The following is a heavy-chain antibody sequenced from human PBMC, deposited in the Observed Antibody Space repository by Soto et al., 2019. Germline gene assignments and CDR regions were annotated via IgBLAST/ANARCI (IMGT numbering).Heavy chain of an antibody. CDR3: ARGFSAGKGSPPAF. CDR1: GFTFSSFA. J-gene: IGHJ4*02. V-gene: IGHV3-23*01. D-gene: IGHD6-13*01. Sequence: HPGGSLRLSCAASGFTFSSFAMSWVRQAPGKGLDWVSAISGSGGSTYSADSVKGRFTISRDNSKNTLYLQMSSLRAEDTAVYYCARGFSAGKGSPPAFWGQGSLVTVSS. CDR2: ISGSGGST.